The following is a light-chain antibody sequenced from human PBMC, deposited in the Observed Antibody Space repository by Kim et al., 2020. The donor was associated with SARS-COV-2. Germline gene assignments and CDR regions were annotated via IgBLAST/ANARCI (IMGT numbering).Light chain of an antibody. J-gene: IGLJ2*01. CDR3: QAWDSSPVV. CDR2: QDS. V-gene: IGLV3-1*01. CDR1: KLGDKY. Sequence: VTPGQTASITCSGDKLGDKYACWYQQKPGQSPGLVIYQDSKRPSGIPERFSGSNSGNTATLTISGTQAMDEADYYCQAWDSSPVVFGGGTQLTVL.